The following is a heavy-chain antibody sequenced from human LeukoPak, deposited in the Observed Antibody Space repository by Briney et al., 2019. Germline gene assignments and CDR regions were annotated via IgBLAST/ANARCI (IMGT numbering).Heavy chain of an antibody. CDR3: ARDSSGGPFDY. CDR2: INHSGST. D-gene: IGHD3-22*01. V-gene: IGHV4-34*01. J-gene: IGHJ4*02. CDR1: GGSFSGYY. Sequence: PSETLSLTCAVYGGSFSGYYWSWIRQPPGKGLEWIGEINHSGSTNYNPSLKSRVTISEDTSRNQFSLSLTSVTAADTAVYYCARDSSGGPFDYWGQGTLVTVSS.